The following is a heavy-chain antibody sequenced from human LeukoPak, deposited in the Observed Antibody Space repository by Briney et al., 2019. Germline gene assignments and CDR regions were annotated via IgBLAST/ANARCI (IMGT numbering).Heavy chain of an antibody. D-gene: IGHD5-18*01. Sequence: GASVKVSCKASGYTFTSYYMHWVRQAPGQGLEWMGWINPNSGGTNYAQKFQGRVTMTRDTSISTAYMELSRLRSDDTAVYYCARGGYSYGSYYFDYWGQGTLVTVSS. V-gene: IGHV1-2*02. CDR2: INPNSGGT. CDR3: ARGGYSYGSYYFDY. J-gene: IGHJ4*02. CDR1: GYTFTSYY.